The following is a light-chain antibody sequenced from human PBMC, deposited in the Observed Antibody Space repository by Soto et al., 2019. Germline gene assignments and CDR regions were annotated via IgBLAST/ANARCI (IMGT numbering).Light chain of an antibody. Sequence: DIVMTQSPLSLPVTPGEAASISCRSSQSLRHRDGNNYLDWYLQKPGQSPQLLIYLGSNRASGVPDRISGSGSGTDFTLEISRVEADDGGVYYFMQGLKGPWTFGQGTKVEIK. V-gene: IGKV2-28*01. CDR3: MQGLKGPWT. J-gene: IGKJ1*01. CDR1: QSLRHRDGNNY. CDR2: LGS.